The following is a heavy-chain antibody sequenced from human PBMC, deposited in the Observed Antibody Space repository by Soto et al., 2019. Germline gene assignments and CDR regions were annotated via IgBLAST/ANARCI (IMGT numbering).Heavy chain of an antibody. V-gene: IGHV4-34*01. Sequence: SETLSLTCAVYGGAFSGYYWSWIRQPPGKGLEWIGEINHSGSTNYNPSLKSRVTISVDTSKNQFSLKLSSVTAADTAVYYCASVPGIAAADFDYWGQGTLVTVSS. CDR1: GGAFSGYY. D-gene: IGHD6-13*01. J-gene: IGHJ4*02. CDR2: INHSGST. CDR3: ASVPGIAAADFDY.